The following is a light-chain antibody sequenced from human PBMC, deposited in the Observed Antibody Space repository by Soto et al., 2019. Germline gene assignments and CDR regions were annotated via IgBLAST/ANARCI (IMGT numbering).Light chain of an antibody. V-gene: IGKV1-9*01. J-gene: IGKJ1*01. Sequence: DITLSQSPSVVSASDRDRATITCRASQGISSYLAWYQQKPGKAPKLLIYAASSLQSGVPSRFSGSGSGTEFTLTISSLQPDDFGTYYCQEYNSYTGTFGPGTKVDI. CDR3: QEYNSYTGT. CDR2: AAS. CDR1: QGISSY.